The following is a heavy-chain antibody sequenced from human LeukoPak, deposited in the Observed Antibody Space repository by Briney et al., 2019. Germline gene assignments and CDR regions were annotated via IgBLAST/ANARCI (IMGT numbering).Heavy chain of an antibody. D-gene: IGHD3-22*01. CDR3: ARESSSSGDAFDI. CDR2: IYSTGST. CDR1: GGSINFYY. J-gene: IGHJ3*02. Sequence: PSETLSLTCTVSGGSINFYYWSWIRQPARKGLEWIGRIYSTGSTNYSPSLKSRVTMSVDKSKNQFSLKLSSVTAADTAVYYCARESSSSGDAFDIWGQGTMVTVSS. V-gene: IGHV4-4*07.